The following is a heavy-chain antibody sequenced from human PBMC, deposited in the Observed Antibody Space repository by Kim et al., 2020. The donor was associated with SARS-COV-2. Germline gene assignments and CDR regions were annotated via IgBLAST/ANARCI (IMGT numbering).Heavy chain of an antibody. CDR3: AKDHLGYCSGGSCF. D-gene: IGHD2-15*01. Sequence: GGSLRLSCAASGFTFSSYAMSWVRQAPGKGLEWVSAISGSGGSTYYADSVKGRFTISRDNSKNTLYLQMNSLRAEDTAVYYCAKDHLGYCSGGSCFWGQGTTVTVSS. V-gene: IGHV3-23*01. CDR2: ISGSGGST. J-gene: IGHJ6*02. CDR1: GFTFSSYA.